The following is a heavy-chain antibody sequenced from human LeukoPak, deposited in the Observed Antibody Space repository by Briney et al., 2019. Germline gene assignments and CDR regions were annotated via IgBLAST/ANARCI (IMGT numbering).Heavy chain of an antibody. J-gene: IGHJ6*02. Sequence: PRGSLRLSCAASGFTFSSYGMHTVRQAPAKGLEWVAVIWYDGSNKYYADSVKGRFTISRDNSNNTLYLQMNSLRAEDTAVYYCARELVAGDQYGMDVWGQGATVTVCS. CDR1: GFTFSSYG. D-gene: IGHD5-12*01. CDR2: IWYDGSNK. V-gene: IGHV3-30*19. CDR3: ARELVAGDQYGMDV.